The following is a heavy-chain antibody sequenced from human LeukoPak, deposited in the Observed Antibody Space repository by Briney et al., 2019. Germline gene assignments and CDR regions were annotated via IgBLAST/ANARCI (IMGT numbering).Heavy chain of an antibody. CDR3: ARDSYRALEY. CDR2: INQDGSEK. J-gene: IGHJ4*02. D-gene: IGHD1-14*01. CDR1: GFTFSSHW. V-gene: IGHV3-7*01. Sequence: PGGSLRLSCAASGFTFSSHWMNWVRQAPGKGLEWVAHINQDGSEKYYVDSVKGRFTISRGNAKNSLYLQMNSLRAEDTAVYYCARDSYRALEYWGQGTLVTVSS.